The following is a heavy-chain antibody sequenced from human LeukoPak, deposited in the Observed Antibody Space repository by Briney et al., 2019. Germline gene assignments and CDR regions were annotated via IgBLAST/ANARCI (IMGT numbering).Heavy chain of an antibody. Sequence: SETLSLTCTVSGGSISSGGYYWSWIRQHPGKGLEWIGYIYYSGSTYYNPSLKSRVTISVDTSKNQFSLKLGSVTAADTAVYYCARAPHIVVVVAATPDYFDYWGQGTLVTVSS. CDR3: ARAPHIVVVVAATPDYFDY. CDR1: GGSISSGGYY. J-gene: IGHJ4*02. D-gene: IGHD2-15*01. V-gene: IGHV4-31*03. CDR2: IYYSGST.